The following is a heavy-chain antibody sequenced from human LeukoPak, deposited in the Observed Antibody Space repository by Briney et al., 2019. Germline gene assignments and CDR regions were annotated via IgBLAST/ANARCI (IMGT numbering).Heavy chain of an antibody. Sequence: GRSLRLSCAASGFTFSSYEMNWVRQAPGKGLEWVSYISSSGSTIHYADSVKGRFTISRDNAKNSLYLQMNSLRAEDTAVYYCARDYDSSGFSLFDLWGRGALVTVSS. CDR2: ISSSGSTI. D-gene: IGHD3-22*01. J-gene: IGHJ2*01. CDR3: ARDYDSSGFSLFDL. V-gene: IGHV3-48*03. CDR1: GFTFSSYE.